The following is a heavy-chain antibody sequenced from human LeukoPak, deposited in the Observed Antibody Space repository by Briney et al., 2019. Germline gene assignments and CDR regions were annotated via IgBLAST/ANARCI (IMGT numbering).Heavy chain of an antibody. Sequence: SETLSLTCTVSGGSISSYYWSWIRQPAGKGLEWVGRIYTSGSTNYNPSLKSRVTMSVDTSKNQFSLKLSSVTAADTAVYYCARGQRRDYGVETAEDFDYWGQGTLVTVSS. V-gene: IGHV4-4*07. J-gene: IGHJ4*02. CDR3: ARGQRRDYGVETAEDFDY. CDR1: GGSISSYY. CDR2: IYTSGST. D-gene: IGHD4-17*01.